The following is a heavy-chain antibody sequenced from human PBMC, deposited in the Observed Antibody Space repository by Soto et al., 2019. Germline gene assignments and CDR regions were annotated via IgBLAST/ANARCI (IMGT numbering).Heavy chain of an antibody. CDR3: ARDGRCVVVVTAILDAFDI. Sequence: ASVKVSCKASGYTFTSYGISWVRQAPGQGLEWMGWISAYNGNTNYAQKLQGRVTMTTDTSTSTAYMELRSLRSDDTAMYYCARDGRCVVVVTAILDAFDIWGQGTMVTVSS. D-gene: IGHD2-21*02. CDR1: GYTFTSYG. CDR2: ISAYNGNT. J-gene: IGHJ3*02. V-gene: IGHV1-18*01.